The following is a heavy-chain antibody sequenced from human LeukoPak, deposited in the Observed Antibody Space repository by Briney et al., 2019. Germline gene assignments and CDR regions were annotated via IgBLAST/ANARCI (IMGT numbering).Heavy chain of an antibody. V-gene: IGHV3-74*01. Sequence: GGSLRISCAASGFTFSNFWMHWVRQAPGKGLVWVALIYGDGSFTRYADSVKGRFTISRDNAKNTVYLQMNSLRAEDTAVYYCAKTPPLYSGSWHFDYWGQGTLVTVSS. CDR1: GFTFSNFW. CDR2: IYGDGSFT. D-gene: IGHD1-26*01. J-gene: IGHJ4*02. CDR3: AKTPPLYSGSWHFDY.